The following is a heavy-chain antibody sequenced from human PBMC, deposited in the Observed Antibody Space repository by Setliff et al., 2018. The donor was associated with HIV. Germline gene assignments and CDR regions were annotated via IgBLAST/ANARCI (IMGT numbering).Heavy chain of an antibody. J-gene: IGHJ4*02. V-gene: IGHV4-61*09. CDR1: GDSINSGSYY. CDR2: IFTSGST. Sequence: SETLSLTCTVSGDSINSGSYYWSWIRQPAGEGLEWIGHIFTSGSTTYNPSLKSRVSISVDMSNNQFSLKVTSVTAADTAMYYCARGRGSYWGQGTLVTVSS. D-gene: IGHD1-26*01. CDR3: ARGRGSY.